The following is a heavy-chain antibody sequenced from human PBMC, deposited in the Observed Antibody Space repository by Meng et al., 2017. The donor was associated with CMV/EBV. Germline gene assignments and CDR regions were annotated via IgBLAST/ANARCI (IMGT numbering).Heavy chain of an antibody. V-gene: IGHV1-69*05. CDR2: IIPIFGTA. CDR1: GGTFSSYA. Sequence: SVKVSCKASGGTFSSYAISWVRQAPGQGLEWMGGIIPIFGTANYAQKFQGRVTITTDESTSTAYMELSSLRSEDTAVYYCAGDHEVKLELRVGLYYYGMDVWGQGTTVTVSS. D-gene: IGHD1-7*01. CDR3: AGDHEVKLELRVGLYYYGMDV. J-gene: IGHJ6*02.